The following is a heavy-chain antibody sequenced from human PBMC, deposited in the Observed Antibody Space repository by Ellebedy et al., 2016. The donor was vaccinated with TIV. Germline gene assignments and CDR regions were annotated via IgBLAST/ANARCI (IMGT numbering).Heavy chain of an antibody. Sequence: GSLRLSXTVSGGSISSYYWSWIRQPAGKGLEWIGRIYTSGSTNYNPSLKSRVTMSVDTSKNQFSLKLSSVTAADTAVYYCAREPQYCSGGSCYSVVRNGMDVWGQGTTVTVSS. D-gene: IGHD2-15*01. CDR3: AREPQYCSGGSCYSVVRNGMDV. V-gene: IGHV4-4*07. CDR1: GGSISSYY. J-gene: IGHJ6*02. CDR2: IYTSGST.